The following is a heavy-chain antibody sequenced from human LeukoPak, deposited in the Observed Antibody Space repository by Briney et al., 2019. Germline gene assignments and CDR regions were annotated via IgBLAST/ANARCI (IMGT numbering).Heavy chain of an antibody. D-gene: IGHD6-13*01. Sequence: PSETLSLTCTVSGGSISSGSYSWSWIRQPAGKGLEWIGRIYTSGSTNYNPSLKSRVTISVGTSKNQFSLKLSSVTAADTAVYYCARDRAGNYFDYWGQGTLVTVSS. J-gene: IGHJ4*02. CDR3: ARDRAGNYFDY. CDR2: IYTSGST. V-gene: IGHV4-61*02. CDR1: GGSISSGSYS.